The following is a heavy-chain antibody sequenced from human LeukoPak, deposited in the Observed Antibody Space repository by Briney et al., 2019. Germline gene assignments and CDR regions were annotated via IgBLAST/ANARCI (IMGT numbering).Heavy chain of an antibody. CDR3: AKGDYDILTGPDWFDP. Sequence: GASVKVSCKATGYTFTGYYMHWVRQAPGQGLEWMGWINPNSGGTNYAQKFQGWVTMTRDTSISTAYMELSRLRSDDTAVYYCAKGDYDILTGPDWFDPWGQGTLVTVSS. D-gene: IGHD3-9*01. V-gene: IGHV1-2*04. CDR1: GYTFTGYY. CDR2: INPNSGGT. J-gene: IGHJ5*02.